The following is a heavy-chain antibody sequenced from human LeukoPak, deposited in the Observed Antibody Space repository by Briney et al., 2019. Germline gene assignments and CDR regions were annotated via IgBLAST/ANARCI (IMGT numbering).Heavy chain of an antibody. D-gene: IGHD3-3*01. CDR2: IYTSGST. J-gene: IGHJ4*02. CDR3: ARTYYDFWSGYPHCFDY. V-gene: IGHV4-4*07. CDR1: GGSISSYY. Sequence: SETLSLTCTVSGGSISSYYWSWIRQPAGKGLEWIGRIYTSGSTNYNPSLKSRVTMSVDTSKNQFSLKLSSVTAADTAVYYCARTYYDFWSGYPHCFDYWGQGTLVTVSS.